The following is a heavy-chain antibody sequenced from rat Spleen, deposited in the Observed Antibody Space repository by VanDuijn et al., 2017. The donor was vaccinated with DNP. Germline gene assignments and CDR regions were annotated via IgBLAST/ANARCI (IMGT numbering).Heavy chain of an antibody. CDR3: ARGATGDY. Sequence: EVQLRESGPGLVKPSQSLSLTCSVTGFSITSNYWAWIRKLPGNKMEWIGYINHSGYTGYNPSLKSRISITRDTSKNQFFLQVNSVTTEDTATYYCARGATGDYWGQGVMITVSS. D-gene: IGHD1-11*01. CDR2: INHSGYT. V-gene: IGHV3-1*01. CDR1: GFSITSNY. J-gene: IGHJ2*01.